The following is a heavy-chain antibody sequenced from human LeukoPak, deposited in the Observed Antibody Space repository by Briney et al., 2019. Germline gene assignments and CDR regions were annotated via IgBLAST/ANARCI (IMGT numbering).Heavy chain of an antibody. V-gene: IGHV1-18*01. CDR1: GYTLTSYG. Sequence: GASVKVSCEASGYTLTSYGISWVRQAPGQGLEWMGWISAYNGNTNYAQKLQGRVTMTTDASTSTAYMELRSLRSDDTAVYYCARGMITFGGVIVSNWFDPWGQGTLVTVSS. D-gene: IGHD3-16*02. J-gene: IGHJ5*02. CDR3: ARGMITFGGVIVSNWFDP. CDR2: ISAYNGNT.